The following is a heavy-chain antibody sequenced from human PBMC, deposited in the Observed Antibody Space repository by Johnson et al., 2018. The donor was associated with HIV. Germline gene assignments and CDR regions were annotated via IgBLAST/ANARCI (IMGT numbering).Heavy chain of an antibody. V-gene: IGHV3-43D*03. CDR2: IRWDGAIT. CDR1: GFTFDDYA. CDR3: ARAEIYEGRVWDFAFDI. D-gene: IGHD3-3*01. J-gene: IGHJ3*02. Sequence: EVQLVESGGVVVQPGGSLRLSCAASGFTFDDYAMHWVRQAPGNGLEWVSLIRWDGAITHYADSVTGRFTISRDNSRNSLYLQMKSRRPEDTALYYFARAEIYEGRVWDFAFDIWGRGTMVTVSS.